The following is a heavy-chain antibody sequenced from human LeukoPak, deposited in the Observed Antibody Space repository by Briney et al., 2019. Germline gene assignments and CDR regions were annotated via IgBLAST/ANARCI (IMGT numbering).Heavy chain of an antibody. J-gene: IGHJ4*02. CDR1: GFTFSSYA. D-gene: IGHD1-26*01. V-gene: IGHV3-23*01. CDR2: ISGSGDTT. CDR3: AKSRAESRGASNY. Sequence: GGSLRVSCAASGFTFSSYAMKWVRQAPGKGLEWVSLISGSGDTTYYADSVKGRFTISRDSSKNTLYLQMNSLRGEDTAVYYCAKSRAESRGASNYWGQGTLVTVSS.